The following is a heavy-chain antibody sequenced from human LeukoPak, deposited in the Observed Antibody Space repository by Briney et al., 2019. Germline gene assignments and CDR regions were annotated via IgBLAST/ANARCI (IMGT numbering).Heavy chain of an antibody. V-gene: IGHV5-51*01. CDR1: GYGFTNYW. Sequence: LGESLKISCKGSGYGFTNYWIGWVRPMPGKGLEWMGIIYPGDSDTRYSPSFQGQVTFSADKSISTTYLQWSSLKASDTAMYYCARLPGYCTGGSCYFDYWGQGTLVTVSS. CDR3: ARLPGYCTGGSCYFDY. D-gene: IGHD2-15*01. J-gene: IGHJ4*02. CDR2: IYPGDSDT.